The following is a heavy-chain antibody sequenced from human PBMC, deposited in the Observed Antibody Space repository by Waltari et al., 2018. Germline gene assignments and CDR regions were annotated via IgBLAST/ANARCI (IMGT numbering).Heavy chain of an antibody. V-gene: IGHV3-74*01. D-gene: IGHD3-22*01. CDR2: INSDGSST. CDR3: ARDTWYYYDSSGHSLEAFDI. Sequence: EVQLVESGGGLVQPGRSLRLSCAASGFTFSSYWMHWVRQAPGKGLVWVSHINSDGSSTSYADSVKGRFTISRDNAKNTLYLQMNSLRAEDTAVYYCARDTWYYYDSSGHSLEAFDIWGQGTMVTVSS. CDR1: GFTFSSYW. J-gene: IGHJ3*02.